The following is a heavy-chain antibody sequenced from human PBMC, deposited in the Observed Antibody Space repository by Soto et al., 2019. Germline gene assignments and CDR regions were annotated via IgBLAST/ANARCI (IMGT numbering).Heavy chain of an antibody. CDR1: GFTFSSYG. D-gene: IGHD2-15*01. Sequence: GGSLRLSCAASGFTFSSYGMHWVRQAPGKGLEWVAVIWYDGSNKYYADSVKGRFTISRDNSKNTLYLQMNSLRAEDTAVYYCARDRKLGYCSGGSCPDYYYYGMDVWGQGTTVTVSS. J-gene: IGHJ6*02. CDR2: IWYDGSNK. V-gene: IGHV3-33*01. CDR3: ARDRKLGYCSGGSCPDYYYYGMDV.